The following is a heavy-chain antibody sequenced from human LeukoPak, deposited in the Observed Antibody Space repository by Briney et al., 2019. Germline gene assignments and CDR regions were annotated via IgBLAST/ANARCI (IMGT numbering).Heavy chain of an antibody. CDR3: ARSRTGYDSRYYYYYYYMDV. D-gene: IGHD3-22*01. J-gene: IGHJ6*03. CDR2: IKQDGSEK. V-gene: IGHV3-7*01. CDR1: GFTFSSYW. Sequence: QSGGSLRLSCAASGFTFSSYWMSWVRQAPGKGLEWVANIKQDGSEKYFVDSVKGRFTISRDNAKNSLYLQMNSLRAEDTAVYYCARSRTGYDSRYYYYYYYMDVWGKGTTVTVSS.